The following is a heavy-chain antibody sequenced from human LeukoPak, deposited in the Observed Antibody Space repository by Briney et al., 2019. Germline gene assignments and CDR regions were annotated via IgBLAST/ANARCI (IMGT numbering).Heavy chain of an antibody. CDR1: GFTFSRYA. CDR2: ISSNGGST. J-gene: IGHJ4*02. Sequence: PGWSLRLSCSASGFTFSRYAMHWVRQAPGKGLEYVSAISSNGGSTYYADSVKGRFTISRDNSRNTLHLQMSSLRVEDTAVYYCVKDSSSGSYFDYWGQGTLVTVSS. V-gene: IGHV3-64D*06. CDR3: VKDSSSGSYFDY. D-gene: IGHD3-10*01.